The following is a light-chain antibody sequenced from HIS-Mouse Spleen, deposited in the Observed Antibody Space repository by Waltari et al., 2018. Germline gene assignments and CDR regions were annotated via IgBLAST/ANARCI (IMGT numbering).Light chain of an antibody. V-gene: IGLV2-14*03. Sequence: QSALTQPASVSGSPGQSITISCTGTSSAVGGYNYVSWYQQHPGKAPKLMIYVVSTRPAGVSNRFSGSKSGNTASLTISGLQAEDEADYYCSSYTSSSFNVVFGGGTKLTVL. CDR3: SSYTSSSFNVV. CDR2: VVS. CDR1: SSAVGGYNY. J-gene: IGLJ2*01.